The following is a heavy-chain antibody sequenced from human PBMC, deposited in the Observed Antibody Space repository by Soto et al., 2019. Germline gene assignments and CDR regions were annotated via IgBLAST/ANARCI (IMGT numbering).Heavy chain of an antibody. J-gene: IGHJ4*02. CDR2: IYYSGST. Sequence: PSETLSLTCTVSGGSISSYYWSWIRQAPGKGLEWIGYIYYSGSTNYNPSLKSRVTISVDTSKNQFSLKLSSVTAADTAVYYCARTAAGTGFDYWGQGTLVTVSS. V-gene: IGHV4-59*01. CDR1: GGSISSYY. D-gene: IGHD6-13*01. CDR3: ARTAAGTGFDY.